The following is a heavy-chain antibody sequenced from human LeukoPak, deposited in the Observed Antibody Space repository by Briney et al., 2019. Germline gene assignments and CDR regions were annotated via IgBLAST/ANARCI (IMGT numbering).Heavy chain of an antibody. CDR2: IYYSGST. CDR3: ARDLRNLYYYYGMDG. D-gene: IGHD1-14*01. CDR1: GGSISSGGYY. V-gene: IGHV4-31*03. J-gene: IGHJ6*02. Sequence: SETLSLTCTVSGGSISSGGYYWSWIRQHPGKGLEWIGYIYYSGSTYYNPSLKSRVTISVDTSKNQFSLKLSSVTAADTAVYYCARDLRNLYYYYGMDGWGQGTTVTVSS.